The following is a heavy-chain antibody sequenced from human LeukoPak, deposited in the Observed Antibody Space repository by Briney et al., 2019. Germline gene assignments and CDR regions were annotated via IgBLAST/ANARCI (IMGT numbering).Heavy chain of an antibody. CDR2: INPSGGST. CDR3: AREGYDSSGYHPPPIAFDI. V-gene: IGHV1-46*01. CDR1: GYTFTSYY. D-gene: IGHD3-22*01. J-gene: IGHJ3*02. Sequence: GASVKVSCKASGYTFTSYYMHWVRQAPGQGLEWMGIINPSGGSTSYAQKFQGRVTMTRDMSTSTVYMELSSLRSEDTAVYYCAREGYDSSGYHPPPIAFDIWGQGTMVTVSS.